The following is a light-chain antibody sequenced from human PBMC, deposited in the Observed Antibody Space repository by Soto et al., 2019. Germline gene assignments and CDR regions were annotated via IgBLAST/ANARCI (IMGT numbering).Light chain of an antibody. J-gene: IGLJ1*01. V-gene: IGLV2-14*01. CDR2: DVS. CDR1: SSDVGGYNY. Sequence: QSALPQPASVSVSPGQSITISCTGTSSDVGGYNYVSWYQQHPGKAPKLMIYDVSNRPSGVSNRFSGSKSGNTASLTISGLQAEDEADYYCSSYTSSSTFYVFGTGTKVTVL. CDR3: SSYTSSSTFYV.